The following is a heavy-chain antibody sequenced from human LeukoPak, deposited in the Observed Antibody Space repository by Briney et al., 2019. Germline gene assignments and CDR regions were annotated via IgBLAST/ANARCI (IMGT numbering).Heavy chain of an antibody. CDR3: AKDGLRYCSGGSCYYYYYGMDV. Sequence: GGSLRLSCAASGFTFSSYAMSWVRQAPGKGLEWVSAISGSGGSTYYADSVKGRFTISRDNSKNTLYLQMNSLRAEDTAVYYCAKDGLRYCSGGSCYYYYYGMDVWGQGTTVTVSS. CDR2: ISGSGGST. V-gene: IGHV3-23*01. CDR1: GFTFSSYA. J-gene: IGHJ6*02. D-gene: IGHD2-15*01.